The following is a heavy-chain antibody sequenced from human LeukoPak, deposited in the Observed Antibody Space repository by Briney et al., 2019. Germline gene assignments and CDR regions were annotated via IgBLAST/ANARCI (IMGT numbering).Heavy chain of an antibody. Sequence: GGSLRLSCAASGFTFSSYSMNWVRQAPGKGLEWVSYISSSSSTIYYADSVKGRFTISRDNAKNSLYLQMNSLRAEDTAVYYCAICRDFWSGYSHFDYWGQGTLVTVSS. CDR1: GFTFSSYS. CDR2: ISSSSSTI. CDR3: AICRDFWSGYSHFDY. J-gene: IGHJ4*02. V-gene: IGHV3-48*01. D-gene: IGHD3-3*01.